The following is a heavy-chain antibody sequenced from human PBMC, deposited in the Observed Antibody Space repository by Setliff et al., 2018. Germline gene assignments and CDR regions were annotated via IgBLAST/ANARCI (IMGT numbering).Heavy chain of an antibody. V-gene: IGHV4-34*01. J-gene: IGHJ4*02. Sequence: SETLSLTCAVYGGSFSGYYWSWIRQPPGKGLEWIGEINHGGSTNYNPSLKSRVTISVDTSKSQFSLKLSSVTAADTAVYYCARGRIAVAGTGVGPFDYWGQGTLVTSPQ. D-gene: IGHD6-19*01. CDR2: INHGGST. CDR1: GGSFSGYY. CDR3: ARGRIAVAGTGVGPFDY.